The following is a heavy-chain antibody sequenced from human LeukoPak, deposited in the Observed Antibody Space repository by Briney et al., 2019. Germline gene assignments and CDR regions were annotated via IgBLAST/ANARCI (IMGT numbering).Heavy chain of an antibody. CDR2: TYPGDSDT. CDR1: GSCFTSYW. CDR3: ARWGNGIFNWFDP. V-gene: IGHV5-51*01. Sequence: GASRQISGKGSGSCFTSYWIGWVRPLPGKGLEWMGITYPGDSDTRSSPSFQGQVTISADKSISTAYLQWSSLKASDTAMYYCARWGNGIFNWFDPWGQGTLVTVSS. J-gene: IGHJ5*02. D-gene: IGHD3-3*01.